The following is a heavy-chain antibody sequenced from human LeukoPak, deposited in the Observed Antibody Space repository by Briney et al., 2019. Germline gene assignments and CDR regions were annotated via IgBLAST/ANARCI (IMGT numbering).Heavy chain of an antibody. CDR1: GYTFTSYD. V-gene: IGHV1-8*03. CDR2: MNPNSGNT. CDR3: ARAEYSSGWPYYYYYYYMDV. Sequence: ASVEVSCKASGYTFTSYDINWVRQATGQGLEWMGWMNPNSGNTGYAQKFQGRVTITRNTSISTAYMELSSLRSEDTAVYYCARAEYSSGWPYYYYYYYMDVWGKGTTVTVSS. D-gene: IGHD6-19*01. J-gene: IGHJ6*03.